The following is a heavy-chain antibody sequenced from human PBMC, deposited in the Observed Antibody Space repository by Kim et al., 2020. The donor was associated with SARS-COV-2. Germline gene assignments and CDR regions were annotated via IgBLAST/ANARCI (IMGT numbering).Heavy chain of an antibody. CDR2: FDPEDGET. Sequence: ASVKVSCKVSGYTLTELSMHWVRQAPGKGLEWMGGFDPEDGETIYAQKFQGRVTMTEDTSTDTAYMELSSLRSEDTAVYYCATDPLAAAGTLSVDYWGQGTLVTVSS. CDR3: ATDPLAAAGTLSVDY. V-gene: IGHV1-24*01. D-gene: IGHD6-13*01. J-gene: IGHJ4*02. CDR1: GYTLTELS.